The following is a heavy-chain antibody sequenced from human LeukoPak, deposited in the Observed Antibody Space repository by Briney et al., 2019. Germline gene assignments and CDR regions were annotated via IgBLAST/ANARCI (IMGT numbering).Heavy chain of an antibody. CDR3: ARDGVRDGLYFDY. D-gene: IGHD5-24*01. V-gene: IGHV3-7*01. Sequence: GGSLRLSCAASGFTFSSHWMSWVRQAPGKGLEWVANINQDGSEKYYVDSVKGRFTMSRDNAKNSLYLQMNSLRAEDTAVYYCARDGVRDGLYFDYWGQGTLVTVSS. CDR1: GFTFSSHW. J-gene: IGHJ4*02. CDR2: INQDGSEK.